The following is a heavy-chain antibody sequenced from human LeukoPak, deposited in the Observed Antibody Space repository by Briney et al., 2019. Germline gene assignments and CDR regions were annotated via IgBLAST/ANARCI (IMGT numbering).Heavy chain of an antibody. CDR3: ARGTHIPNIVVVVAAPVAFDY. J-gene: IGHJ4*02. D-gene: IGHD2-15*01. V-gene: IGHV4-34*01. CDR1: GGSFSGYY. CDR2: INHSGST. Sequence: SETLSLTCAVYGGSFSGYYWSWIRQPPGKGLEWIGEINHSGSTNYNPSLKSRVAISVDTSKNQFSLKLSSVTAADTPVYYCARGTHIPNIVVVVAAPVAFDYWGQGTLVTVSS.